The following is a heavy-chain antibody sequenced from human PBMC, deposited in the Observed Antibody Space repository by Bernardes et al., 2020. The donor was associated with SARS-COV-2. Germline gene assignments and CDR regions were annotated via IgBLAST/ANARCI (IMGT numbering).Heavy chain of an antibody. V-gene: IGHV3-23*01. CDR3: AKGGPAGTVFGVVIIEDAFDI. CDR2: ISGRVGRT. CDR1: GFTFSSYA. D-gene: IGHD3-3*01. J-gene: IGHJ3*02. Sequence: GGSLRLSCAASGFTFSSYAMSWVPQAPGKGLAWISAISGRVGRTYYADPVKGRFTISRDNSKTTLYLQMNSLRAEDTAVYYCAKGGPAGTVFGVVIIEDAFDIWGQEKMVTVSS.